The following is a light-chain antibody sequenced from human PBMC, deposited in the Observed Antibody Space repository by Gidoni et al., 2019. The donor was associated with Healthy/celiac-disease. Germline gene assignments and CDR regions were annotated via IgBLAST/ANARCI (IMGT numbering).Light chain of an antibody. CDR2: DAS. Sequence: DIQMTQSPSSLSASVGDRVTITCQASQDISNYLNLYQQKPGKAPKLLIYDASNLETGVPSRFSGSGSGTDFTFTISSLQPEDIATYYCQQYDNLLITFXQXTRLEIK. CDR1: QDISNY. CDR3: QQYDNLLIT. J-gene: IGKJ5*01. V-gene: IGKV1-33*01.